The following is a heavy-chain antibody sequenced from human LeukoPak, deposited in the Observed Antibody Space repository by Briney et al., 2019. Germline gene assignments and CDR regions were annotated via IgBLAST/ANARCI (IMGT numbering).Heavy chain of an antibody. Sequence: SETLSLTCAVYGGSFSGYSWSWIRQPPGKGLEWIGYIYHSGSTYYNPSLKSRVTISVDRSKNQFSLKLSSVTAADTAVYYCARGMATITEWGQGTLVTVSS. V-gene: IGHV4-30-2*01. CDR1: GGSFSGYS. CDR2: IYHSGST. J-gene: IGHJ4*02. CDR3: ARGMATITE. D-gene: IGHD5-24*01.